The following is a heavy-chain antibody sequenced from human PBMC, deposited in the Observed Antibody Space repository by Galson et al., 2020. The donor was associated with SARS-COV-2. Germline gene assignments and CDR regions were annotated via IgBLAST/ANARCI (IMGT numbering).Heavy chain of an antibody. V-gene: IGHV4-4*07. CDR2: IYSRGST. CDR1: GGSISSYY. J-gene: IGHJ6*02. D-gene: IGHD3-10*01. Sequence: ASETLSLTCTVSGGSISSYYWSWNRQPAGKGLEWIGRIYSRGSTNYNPSLKSRVTMSVDTSKNQFSLKLSSVTAADAAVYYCARQGPAGEYGSGNYGLDVWGQGTTVTVSS. CDR3: ARQGPAGEYGSGNYGLDV.